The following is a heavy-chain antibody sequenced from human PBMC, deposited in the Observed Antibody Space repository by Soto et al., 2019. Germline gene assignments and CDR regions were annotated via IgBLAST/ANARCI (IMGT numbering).Heavy chain of an antibody. CDR1: GFTFSSYA. CDR2: ISGNGVST. J-gene: IGHJ6*02. Sequence: GGSLRLSCAASGFTFSSYAMSWVRQAPGEGLEWVSSISGNGVSTYYADSVKGRLTISRDNAKNTLYLQMNSLRAEDTAVYYCARDRRARYDSSGYLGIRFQPRYYGMDVWGQGTTVTVSS. V-gene: IGHV3-23*01. D-gene: IGHD3-22*01. CDR3: ARDRRARYDSSGYLGIRFQPRYYGMDV.